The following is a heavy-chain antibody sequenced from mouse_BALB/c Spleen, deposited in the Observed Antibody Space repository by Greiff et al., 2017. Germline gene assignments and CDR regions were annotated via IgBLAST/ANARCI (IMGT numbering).Heavy chain of an antibody. D-gene: IGHD4-1*01. Sequence: QVQLQQSGAELVRPGASVTLSCKASGYTFTDYEMHWVKQTPVHGLEWIGAIDPETGGTAYNQKFKGKTTLTADKSSSTAYMELRSLTSEDSAVYYCTRWENRFADWGQGTLVTVSA. CDR1: GYTFTDYE. V-gene: IGHV1-15*01. CDR3: TRWENRFAD. J-gene: IGHJ3*01. CDR2: IDPETGGT.